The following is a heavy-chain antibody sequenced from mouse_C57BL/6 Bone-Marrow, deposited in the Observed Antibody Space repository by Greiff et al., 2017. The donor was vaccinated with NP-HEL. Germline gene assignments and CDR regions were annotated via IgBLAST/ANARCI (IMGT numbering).Heavy chain of an antibody. V-gene: IGHV1-50*01. CDR1: GYTFTSYW. CDR3: ARGGY. Sequence: QVQLQQPGAELVKPGASVKLSCKASGYTFTSYWMQWVKQRPGQGLEWIGEIDPSDSYTNSNQKFKGKATLTVATSSSPAYMQLSSLTSENSAVYYCARGGYWGQGTTLTVSS. CDR2: IDPSDSYT. J-gene: IGHJ2*01.